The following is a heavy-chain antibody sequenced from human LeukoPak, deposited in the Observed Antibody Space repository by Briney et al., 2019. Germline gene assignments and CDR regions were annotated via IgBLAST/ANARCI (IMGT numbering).Heavy chain of an antibody. V-gene: IGHV1-24*01. Sequence: GASVKVSCKVSGYTLTELSMHWVRQAPGKGLEWMGGFDPEDGETIYAQKFQGRVTMTEDTSTDTAYMELSSLRSEDTAVYYCVTYNWNYVGGSYWFDPWGQGALVTVSS. CDR3: VTYNWNYVGGSYWFDP. J-gene: IGHJ5*02. CDR1: GYTLTELS. D-gene: IGHD1-7*01. CDR2: FDPEDGET.